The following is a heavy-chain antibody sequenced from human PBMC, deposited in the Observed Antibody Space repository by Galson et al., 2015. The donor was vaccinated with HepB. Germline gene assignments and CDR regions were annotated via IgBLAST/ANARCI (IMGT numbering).Heavy chain of an antibody. D-gene: IGHD4-17*01. CDR1: GFTFTSSA. J-gene: IGHJ3*02. CDR2: IVVGSGNT. Sequence: SVKVSCKASGFTFTSSAVQWVRQARGQRLEWIGWIVVGSGNTNYAQKFQERVTITRDMSTSTAYMELSSLRSEDTAVYYCAADPTTYDTFDIWGQGTMVTVSS. V-gene: IGHV1-58*01. CDR3: AADPTTYDTFDI.